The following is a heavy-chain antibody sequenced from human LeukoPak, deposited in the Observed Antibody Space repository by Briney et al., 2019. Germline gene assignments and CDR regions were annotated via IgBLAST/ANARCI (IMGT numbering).Heavy chain of an antibody. CDR3: ARGHVLLWFGEFHD. Sequence: PGGSLRLSCAASGFTFSSDWMSWVRQAPGKGLEWVANIKQDGSEEYYVDSVKCRFTISRDNAKNSLYLQMNSLRAEDTAVYYCARGHVLLWFGEFHDWGQGTLVTVHS. CDR1: GFTFSSDW. D-gene: IGHD3-10*01. J-gene: IGHJ4*02. CDR2: IKQDGSEE. V-gene: IGHV3-7*03.